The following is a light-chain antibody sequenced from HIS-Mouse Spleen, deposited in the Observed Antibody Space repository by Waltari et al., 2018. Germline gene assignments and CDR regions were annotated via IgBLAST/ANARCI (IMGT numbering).Light chain of an antibody. V-gene: IGLV3-10*01. J-gene: IGLJ2*01. CDR2: EDS. Sequence: SYELTQPPSVSVSPGQTARITCSGDALPKKYAYWYQPKSGQAPVLVIYEDSKRPSGIHERFSGSSSGTMATLTISGAQVEDEADYYCYSTDSSGNHRVFGGGTKLTVL. CDR1: ALPKKY. CDR3: YSTDSSGNHRV.